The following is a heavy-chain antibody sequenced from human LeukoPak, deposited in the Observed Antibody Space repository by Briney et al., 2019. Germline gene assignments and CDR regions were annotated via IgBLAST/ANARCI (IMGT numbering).Heavy chain of an antibody. J-gene: IGHJ4*02. V-gene: IGHV3-48*03. D-gene: IGHD3-10*01. CDR3: ARDPRHYGSGTYYNERAQGIDY. Sequence: GGSLRLSCTASGFTFSSFEMNWVRQAPGKGPEWISYISRTGTVIYYADSVKGRFTISRDNAKNTLFLQMTDLRVEDTAVYDCARDPRHYGSGTYYNERAQGIDYWGQGTLVTVSS. CDR1: GFTFSSFE. CDR2: ISRTGTVI.